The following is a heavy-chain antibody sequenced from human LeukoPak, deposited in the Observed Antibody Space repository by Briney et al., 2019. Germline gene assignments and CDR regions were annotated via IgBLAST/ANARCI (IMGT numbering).Heavy chain of an antibody. J-gene: IGHJ6*02. CDR2: MNPNSGNT. CDR3: ARANEYYYGMDV. Sequence: ASVKVSCKASGYTFTSYDINWVRRATGQGLEWMEWMNPNSGNTGYAQMFQGRVTMTRNTSISTAYMELSSLRSEDTAVYYCARANEYYYGMDVWGQGTTVTVSS. V-gene: IGHV1-8*01. CDR1: GYTFTSYD.